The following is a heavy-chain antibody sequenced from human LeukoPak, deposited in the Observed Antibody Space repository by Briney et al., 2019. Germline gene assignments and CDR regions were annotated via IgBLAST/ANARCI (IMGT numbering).Heavy chain of an antibody. CDR3: TTGLNYYDSSGYYYGGVYFDY. J-gene: IGHJ4*02. Sequence: PGGSLRLSCAASGFTFSNAWMSWVRQAPGKGLEWVGRIKSKTDGGTTDYAAPVKGRFTISRDDSKNTLYLQMNSLKTEDTAVYYCTTGLNYYDSSGYYYGGVYFDYWGQGTLVTVSS. CDR2: IKSKTDGGTT. V-gene: IGHV3-15*01. CDR1: GFTFSNAW. D-gene: IGHD3-22*01.